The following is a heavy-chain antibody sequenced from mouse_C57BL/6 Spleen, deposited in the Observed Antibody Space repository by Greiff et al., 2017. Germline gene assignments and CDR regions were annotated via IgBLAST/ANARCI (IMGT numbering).Heavy chain of an antibody. Sequence: QVHVKQSGAELVRPGASVTLSCKASGYTFTDYEMHWVKQTPVHGLEWIGAIDPETGGTAYNQKFKGKAILTADKSSSTAYMELRSLTSEDSAVYYCNKPFAYWGQGTLVTVSA. CDR1: GYTFTDYE. J-gene: IGHJ3*01. CDR2: IDPETGGT. CDR3: NKPFAY. V-gene: IGHV1-15*01.